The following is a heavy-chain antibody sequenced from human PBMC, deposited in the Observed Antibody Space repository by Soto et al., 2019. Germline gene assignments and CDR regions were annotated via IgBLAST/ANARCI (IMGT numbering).Heavy chain of an antibody. D-gene: IGHD2-15*01. Sequence: ETLSLTCAVYGESFSGYSWSWIRQPPGKGPEWLGEINQSGSTNYNPSLKSRVTISLDTSKNQFSLRLSSVTAADSAIYYCATLISDYWGQGTLVIVSS. CDR2: INQSGST. V-gene: IGHV4-34*01. CDR1: GESFSGYS. J-gene: IGHJ4*02. CDR3: ATLISDY.